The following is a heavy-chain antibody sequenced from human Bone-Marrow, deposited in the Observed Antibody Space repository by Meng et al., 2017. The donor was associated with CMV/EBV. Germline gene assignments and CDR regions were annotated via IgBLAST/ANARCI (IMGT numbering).Heavy chain of an antibody. V-gene: IGHV4-4*07. D-gene: IGHD6-6*01. J-gene: IGHJ4*02. CDR1: GGSISSYY. CDR2: IYTSGST. Sequence: SETLSLTCTVSGGSISSYYWSWTRQPVGKGLEWIGHIYTSGSTNQNPSLKSRVTISVDTSKNQFSLKLSSVTAADTAMYYCARSLEYSSSLLAYWGQGTLVTVSS. CDR3: ARSLEYSSSLLAY.